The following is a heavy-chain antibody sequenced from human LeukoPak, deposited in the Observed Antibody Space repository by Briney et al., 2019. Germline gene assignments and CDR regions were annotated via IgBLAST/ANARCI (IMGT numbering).Heavy chain of an antibody. J-gene: IGHJ6*03. Sequence: PSETLSLTCTVSGGSISSYYWSWIRQPPGKGLEWIGYIYYSGSTNYNPSLKSRVTISVDTSKNQFSLKLSSVTAADTAVYYCARVTAMIDGGTGYYYMDVWGKGTTVTISS. D-gene: IGHD3-22*01. CDR3: ARVTAMIDGGTGYYYMDV. CDR2: IYYSGST. CDR1: GGSISSYY. V-gene: IGHV4-59*01.